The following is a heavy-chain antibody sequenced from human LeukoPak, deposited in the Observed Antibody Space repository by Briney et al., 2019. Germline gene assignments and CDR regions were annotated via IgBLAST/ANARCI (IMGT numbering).Heavy chain of an antibody. D-gene: IGHD5-24*01. Sequence: ASVKVSCKASGYTFTGYYMNWVRQAPGQGLEWMGRINPNSGGTNYAQKFQGRVTMTRDTSISTAYMELSRLRSDDTAVYYCARVGDGLNDAFDIWGQGTKVTVSS. CDR1: GYTFTGYY. CDR3: ARVGDGLNDAFDI. V-gene: IGHV1-2*06. J-gene: IGHJ3*02. CDR2: INPNSGGT.